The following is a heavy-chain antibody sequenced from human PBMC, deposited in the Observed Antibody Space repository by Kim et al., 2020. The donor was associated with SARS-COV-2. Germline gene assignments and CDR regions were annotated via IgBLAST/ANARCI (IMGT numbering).Heavy chain of an antibody. D-gene: IGHD2-2*01. CDR3: ARQPVPAAIPYYFDY. CDR1: GYSFTSYW. Sequence: GESLKISCKGSGYSFTSYWIGWVRQMPGKGLEWMGIIYPGDSDTRYSPSFQGQVTISADKSISTAYLQWSSLKASDTAMYYCARQPVPAAIPYYFDYWGQGTLVTVSS. V-gene: IGHV5-51*01. CDR2: IYPGDSDT. J-gene: IGHJ4*02.